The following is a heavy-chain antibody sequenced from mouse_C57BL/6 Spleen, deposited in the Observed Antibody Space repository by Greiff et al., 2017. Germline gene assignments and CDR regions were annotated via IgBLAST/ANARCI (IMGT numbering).Heavy chain of an antibody. CDR3: SITGYYGSSPPFDH. D-gene: IGHD1-1*01. Sequence: QVQLQQPGAELVKPGASVKVSCKASGYTFTSYWMHWVKQRPGQGLEWIGRIHPSDSDTNYNQKFKGKATLTVDKSSSTAYMQLSSLKSEDSAVHYWSITGYYGSSPPFDHWGQGTPLT. CDR1: GYTFTSYW. V-gene: IGHV1-74*01. CDR2: IHPSDSDT. J-gene: IGHJ2*01.